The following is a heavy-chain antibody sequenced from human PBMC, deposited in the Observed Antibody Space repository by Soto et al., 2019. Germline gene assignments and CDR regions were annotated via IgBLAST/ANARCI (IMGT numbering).Heavy chain of an antibody. CDR2: ISYDGSNK. V-gene: IGHV3-30-3*01. D-gene: IGHD2-15*01. J-gene: IGHJ4*02. CDR1: GFTFSSYA. CDR3: AKDTYLSGLGY. Sequence: LSCAASGFTFSSYAMHWVRQAPGKGLEWVAVISYDGSNKYYADSVKGRFTISRDNSKNTLYLQMSSLRVEDTAVYYCAKDTYLSGLGYWGQGTLVTVSS.